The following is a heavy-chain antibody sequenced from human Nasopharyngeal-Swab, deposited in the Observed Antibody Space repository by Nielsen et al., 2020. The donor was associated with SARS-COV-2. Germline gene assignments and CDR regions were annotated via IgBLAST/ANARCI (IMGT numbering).Heavy chain of an antibody. CDR3: ARDWGYYYGSGSYFLPNNWFDP. Sequence: WVRQAPGQGLEWMGGIIPIFGTANYAQKFQGRVTMTTDTSTSTAYMELRSLRSDDTAVYYCARDWGYYYGSGSYFLPNNWFDPWGQGTLVTVSS. J-gene: IGHJ5*02. CDR2: IIPIFGTA. D-gene: IGHD3-10*01. V-gene: IGHV1-69*05.